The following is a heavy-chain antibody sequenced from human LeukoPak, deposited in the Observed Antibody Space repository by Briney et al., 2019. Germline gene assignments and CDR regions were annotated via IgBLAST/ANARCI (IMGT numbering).Heavy chain of an antibody. V-gene: IGHV4-31*03. J-gene: IGHJ4*02. CDR1: GGSISSGGYY. CDR2: IYYSGST. CDR3: ARADYGDYGSSAAFDY. Sequence: PSETLSLTCTVSGGSISSGGYYWSWIRQHPGKGLEWIGYIYYSGSTYYNPSLKSRVTISVDTSKNQFSLKLSSVTAADTAVYYCARADYGDYGSSAAFDYWAQGTLVTVSS. D-gene: IGHD4-17*01.